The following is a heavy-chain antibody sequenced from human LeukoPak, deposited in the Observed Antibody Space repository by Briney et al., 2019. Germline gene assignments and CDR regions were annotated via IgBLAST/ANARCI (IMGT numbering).Heavy chain of an antibody. CDR2: IGGSGTPI. CDR1: GFTFDDYY. V-gene: IGHV3-11*04. J-gene: IGHJ4*02. Sequence: RGSLRLSCAASGFTFDDYYMSWIRQAPGKGLEWISYIGGSGTPIYYADSVRGRFTISRDNTKNSLYLQMNSLRAEDTAVYYCARPPTVTTRGYYFGYWGQGTLVTVSS. D-gene: IGHD4-17*01. CDR3: ARPPTVTTRGYYFGY.